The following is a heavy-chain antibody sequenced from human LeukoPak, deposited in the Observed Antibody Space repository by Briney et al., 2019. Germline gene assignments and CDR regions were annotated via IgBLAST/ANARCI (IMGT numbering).Heavy chain of an antibody. V-gene: IGHV4-59*08. Sequence: SSETLSLTCTVSGGSISSYYWSWIRQPPGKGLEWIGYIYYSGSTNYNPSLKSRVTISVDTSKNQFSLKLSSVTAADTAVYYCARHAIPRIAVAGTAFIDYWGQGTLVTVSS. D-gene: IGHD6-19*01. J-gene: IGHJ4*02. CDR3: ARHAIPRIAVAGTAFIDY. CDR1: GGSISSYY. CDR2: IYYSGST.